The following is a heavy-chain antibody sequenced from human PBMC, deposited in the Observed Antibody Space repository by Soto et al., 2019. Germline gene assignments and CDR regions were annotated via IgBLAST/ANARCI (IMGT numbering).Heavy chain of an antibody. CDR3: STGALVSWFDP. J-gene: IGHJ5*02. D-gene: IGHD2-15*01. CDR1: GFTFSNAW. V-gene: IGHV3-15*07. Sequence: EVQLVESGGGLVKPGGSLRLSCAASGFTFSNAWMNWVRQAPGKGLEWVGRIKSKTDGGTTDYAAPVKGRFTISRDDSKNTLYRQMNSLKTEETAVYYGSTGALVSWFDPWGQGTLVTVSS. CDR2: IKSKTDGGTT.